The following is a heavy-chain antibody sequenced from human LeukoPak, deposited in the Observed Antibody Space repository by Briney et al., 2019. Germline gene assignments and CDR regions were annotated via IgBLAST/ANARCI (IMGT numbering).Heavy chain of an antibody. J-gene: IGHJ5*02. Sequence: PGGSLTLSCAASGFIFSSYGMHWVRQAPGKGLEWVAFIRYDGSKKYYADSVKGRFTISRDNSKNTLYLQMNSLRAEDTAVYYCAKDYSKTSYYGSGTYYRPNWFDPWGQGTLVTVSS. CDR1: GFIFSSYG. CDR2: IRYDGSKK. V-gene: IGHV3-30*02. D-gene: IGHD3-10*01. CDR3: AKDYSKTSYYGSGTYYRPNWFDP.